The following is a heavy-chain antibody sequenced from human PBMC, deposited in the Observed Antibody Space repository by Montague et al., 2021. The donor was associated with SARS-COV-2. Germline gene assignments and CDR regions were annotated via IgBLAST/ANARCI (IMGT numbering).Heavy chain of an antibody. D-gene: IGHD1-14*01. Sequence: SETLSLTCTVSGGSVSSGSYYWSWIRQPPGKGLQSIGYIYYTGXTXYXXXXQRRVTVSVDSSKNQFSVRLSSVTAADTAVYYCARISGITSWYYDYWGQGTLVTVSS. V-gene: IGHV4-61*01. CDR2: IYYTGXT. CDR3: ARISGITSWYYDY. CDR1: GGSVSSGSYY. J-gene: IGHJ4*02.